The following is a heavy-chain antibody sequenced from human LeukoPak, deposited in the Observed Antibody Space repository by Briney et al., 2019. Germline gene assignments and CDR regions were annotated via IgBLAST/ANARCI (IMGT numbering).Heavy chain of an antibody. CDR3: ARDLDGYNSFDY. D-gene: IGHD5-24*01. J-gene: IGHJ4*02. CDR2: IYSGGST. V-gene: IGHV3-66*01. CDR1: GFTVSSYY. Sequence: GGSLRLSCAASGFTVSSYYMSWVRQAPGKGLEWVSVIYSGGSTYYADSVKGRFTISRDSSKNTLYLQMNSLRAEDTAVYYCARDLDGYNSFDYWGQGTLVTVSS.